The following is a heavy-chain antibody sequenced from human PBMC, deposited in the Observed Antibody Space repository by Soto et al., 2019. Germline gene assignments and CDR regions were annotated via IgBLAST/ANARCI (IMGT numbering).Heavy chain of an antibody. Sequence: GGSLRLSCAASGFTFSSYGMHWVRQAPGKGLEWVAVIWYDGSNKYYADSVKGRFTISRDNSKNTLYLQMNSLRAEDTAVYYCARVDIVATREFDYWGQGTLVTVSS. V-gene: IGHV3-33*01. D-gene: IGHD5-12*01. J-gene: IGHJ4*02. CDR1: GFTFSSYG. CDR3: ARVDIVATREFDY. CDR2: IWYDGSNK.